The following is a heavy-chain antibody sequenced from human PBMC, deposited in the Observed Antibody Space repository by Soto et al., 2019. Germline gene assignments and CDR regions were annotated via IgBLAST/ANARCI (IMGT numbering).Heavy chain of an antibody. Sequence: QLHLQESGPGLVKPSETLSLTYTVSGGSVSSSTYYWAWIRQSPRKELEWIGSVYYSGATYYNPSLKSRITISVDTSNNQFSLNLNSVTAADTAVYYCARRGVRGVLYGMDVWGQGTTVTVSS. D-gene: IGHD3-10*01. J-gene: IGHJ6*02. CDR2: VYYSGAT. CDR1: GGSVSSSTYY. CDR3: ARRGVRGVLYGMDV. V-gene: IGHV4-39*01.